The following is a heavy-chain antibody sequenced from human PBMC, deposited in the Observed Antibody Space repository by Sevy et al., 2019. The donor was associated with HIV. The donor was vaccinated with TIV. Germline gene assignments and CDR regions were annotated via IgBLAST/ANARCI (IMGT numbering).Heavy chain of an antibody. CDR3: AREIHGSGSYYRGWAFDI. V-gene: IGHV3-48*02. Sequence: GGSLRLSCAASGFTFSSYSMNWVRQAPGKGLEWVSYISSSGSTIYYADSVKGRFTISRDNAKNSLYLQMNSLRDEDTAVYYCAREIHGSGSYYRGWAFDIWGQGTMVTVSS. D-gene: IGHD3-10*01. CDR2: ISSSGSTI. J-gene: IGHJ3*02. CDR1: GFTFSSYS.